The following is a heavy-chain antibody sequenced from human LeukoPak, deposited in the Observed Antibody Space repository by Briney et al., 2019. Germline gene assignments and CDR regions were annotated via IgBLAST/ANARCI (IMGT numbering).Heavy chain of an antibody. J-gene: IGHJ4*02. CDR2: IRNDGTHK. CDR3: AKDPGYCSGGSCSPWNFFDY. CDR1: GSAFSGFG. Sequence: GGSLKLSCAASGSAFSGFGIHWVRHAPGKGLEWVAFIRNDGTHKSYVDSVKGRFTISRDNSKNTLYLQMNSLRAEDTAVYYCAKDPGYCSGGSCSPWNFFDYWGQGTLVTVSS. D-gene: IGHD2-15*01. V-gene: IGHV3-30*02.